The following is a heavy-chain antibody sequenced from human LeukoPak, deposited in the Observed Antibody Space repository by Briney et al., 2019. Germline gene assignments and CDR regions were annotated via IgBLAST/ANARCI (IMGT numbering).Heavy chain of an antibody. D-gene: IGHD3-3*01. J-gene: IGHJ4*02. CDR3: ARADYDFWSGFGSDY. V-gene: IGHV1-2*02. CDR1: GYTFTGYY. Sequence: ASVKVSCKASGYTFTGYYMHWVRQAPGQGLEWMGWINPNSGGTNYAQKFQGRVAMTRDTSISTAYMELSRLRSDDTAVYYCARADYDFWSGFGSDYWGQGTLVTVSS. CDR2: INPNSGGT.